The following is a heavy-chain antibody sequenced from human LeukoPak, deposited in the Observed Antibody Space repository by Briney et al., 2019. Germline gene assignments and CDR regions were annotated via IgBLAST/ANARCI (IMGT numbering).Heavy chain of an antibody. Sequence: ASVTVSCKASGYTFTSYAMNWVRQAPGQGLEWMGWINTNTGNPTYAQGFTGRFVFSLDPSVSTAYLQISSLKAEDTAVYYCARGGSVVVADDYWGQGTLVTVSS. CDR1: GYTFTSYA. CDR3: ARGGSVVVADDY. CDR2: INTNTGNP. V-gene: IGHV7-4-1*02. J-gene: IGHJ4*02. D-gene: IGHD2-15*01.